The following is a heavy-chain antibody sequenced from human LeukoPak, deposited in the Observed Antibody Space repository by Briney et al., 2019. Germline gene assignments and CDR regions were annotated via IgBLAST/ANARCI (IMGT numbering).Heavy chain of an antibody. V-gene: IGHV4-39*01. Sequence: SETLSLTCTVSGGSISSGSYYWGWIRQPPGKGLEWIGSVYYSGTTYYNPSLKSRVTMSVDTSKNQFSLQLSSVTAADTAIYYCATTLYSRSCSGYWGQGTLVTVSS. J-gene: IGHJ4*02. CDR3: ATTLYSRSCSGY. CDR2: VYYSGTT. D-gene: IGHD6-6*01. CDR1: GGSISSGSYY.